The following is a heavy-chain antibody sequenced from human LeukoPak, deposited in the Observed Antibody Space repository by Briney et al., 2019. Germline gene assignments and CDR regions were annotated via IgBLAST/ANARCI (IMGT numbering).Heavy chain of an antibody. CDR3: ARLYDFWSGYPPKNNWFDP. CDR1: GYTFIDDY. V-gene: IGHV1-2*02. D-gene: IGHD3-3*01. J-gene: IGHJ5*02. Sequence: ASVKVSCKASGYTFIDDYMHWVRQAPGQGLEWLGWINPNSGGTNYAQKFQGRVTMTRDTSISTAYMELSRLRSDDTAVYYCARLYDFWSGYPPKNNWFDPWGQGTLVTVSS. CDR2: INPNSGGT.